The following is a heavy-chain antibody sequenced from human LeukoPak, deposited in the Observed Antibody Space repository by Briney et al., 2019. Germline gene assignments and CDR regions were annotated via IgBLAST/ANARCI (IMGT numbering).Heavy chain of an antibody. Sequence: GGSLRLSCAASGFSFSDYAMSWVRQAPGKGLEWVSAISGSGGDTYFADSVKGRFTISRDNSKRTVYLQVDSLRAEDTAVYYCAKDPHFYYYYYMDVWGNGTTVTVSS. V-gene: IGHV3-23*01. J-gene: IGHJ6*03. CDR1: GFSFSDYA. CDR3: AKDPHFYYYYYMDV. CDR2: ISGSGGDT.